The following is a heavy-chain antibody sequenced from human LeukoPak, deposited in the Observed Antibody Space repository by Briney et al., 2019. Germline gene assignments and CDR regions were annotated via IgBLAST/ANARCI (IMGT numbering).Heavy chain of an antibody. CDR3: ARYVVVITTIDY. Sequence: SETLSLTCTVSGDSISSSSYYWGWIRQPPGKGLEWIGSIYYSGSTYYNPSLKSRVTISVDTSKNQFSLKLSSVTAADTAVYYCARYVVVITTIDYWGQGTLVTVSS. J-gene: IGHJ4*02. CDR2: IYYSGST. D-gene: IGHD3-22*01. CDR1: GDSISSSSYY. V-gene: IGHV4-39*01.